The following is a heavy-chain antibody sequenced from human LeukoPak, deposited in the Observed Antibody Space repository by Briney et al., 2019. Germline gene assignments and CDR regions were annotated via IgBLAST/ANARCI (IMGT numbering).Heavy chain of an antibody. CDR2: ISQSGST. CDR3: ARGHVPRD. J-gene: IGHJ4*02. D-gene: IGHD3-10*01. CDR1: GGSFNDFY. V-gene: IGHV4-34*01. Sequence: SETLSLTCAVYGGSFNDFYGSWIRQSPGKGLEWIGEISQSGSTNYNPSLRSRVTISIDTSKNQFSLKLNSVTAADTAVYYCARGHVPRDWGQGNLVIVSS.